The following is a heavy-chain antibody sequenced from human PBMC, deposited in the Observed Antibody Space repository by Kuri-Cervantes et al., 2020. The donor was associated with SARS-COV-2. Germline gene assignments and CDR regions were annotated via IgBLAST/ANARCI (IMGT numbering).Heavy chain of an antibody. V-gene: IGHV3-30*01. CDR1: GFTFSSYA. D-gene: IGHD1-26*01. Sequence: GGSLRLSCAASGFTFSSYAMHWVRQAPGKGLEWVAVISYDGSNKYYADSVKGRFTISRDNSKNTLYLQMNSLKTEDTAVFYCARDASYNGSYGSFQHWGQGTLVTVSS. CDR3: ARDASYNGSYGSFQH. CDR2: ISYDGSNK. J-gene: IGHJ1*01.